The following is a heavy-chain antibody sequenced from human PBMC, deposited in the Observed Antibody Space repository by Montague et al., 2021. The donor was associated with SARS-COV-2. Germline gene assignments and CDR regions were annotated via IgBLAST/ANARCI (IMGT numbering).Heavy chain of an antibody. CDR2: IDWDXDK. D-gene: IGHD3-9*01. CDR1: GFSLSTSGMC. V-gene: IGHV2-70*01. J-gene: IGHJ4*02. CDR3: ARIRDYDILTGSYSGFDY. Sequence: PALVKPTQTLTLTCTFSGFSLSTSGMCVSWIRQPPGKALEWLALIDWDXDKYYSTSLKTRLTFSKDTSKNQVVLTMTNMDPVDTATYYCARIRDYDILTGSYSGFDYWGQGTLVTVSS.